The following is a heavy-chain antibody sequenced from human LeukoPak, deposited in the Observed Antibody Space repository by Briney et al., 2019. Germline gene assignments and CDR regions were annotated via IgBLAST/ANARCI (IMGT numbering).Heavy chain of an antibody. CDR1: GGPFSGYF. CDR3: ARGRPYIVVVPATLGHNWFDP. D-gene: IGHD2-2*01. CDR2: IHNSGTT. Sequence: PSETLSLTCAVSGGPFSGYFWSWIRQSSGKGLEWIGEIHNSGTTNYNPSLNSRVTISEDTSKNQFYLNPSSVTAADTAVYYCARGRPYIVVVPATLGHNWFDPWGQGTLVTVSS. V-gene: IGHV4-34*01. J-gene: IGHJ5*02.